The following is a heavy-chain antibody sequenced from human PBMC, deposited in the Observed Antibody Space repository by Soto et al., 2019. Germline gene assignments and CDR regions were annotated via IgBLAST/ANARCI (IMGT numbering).Heavy chain of an antibody. J-gene: IGHJ6*02. D-gene: IGHD2-15*01. CDR2: IIPIFGTA. Sequence: QVQLVQSGAEVKKPGSSVKVSCKASGGTFSSYAISWVRQAPGQGLEWMGGIIPIFGTANYAQKFQGRVTITADESTSTAYMELSSLRSEDTAVYYCAGSFKLGDCSGGSCYPTHDYYCMDVWGQGTTFTVSS. CDR1: GGTFSSYA. CDR3: AGSFKLGDCSGGSCYPTHDYYCMDV. V-gene: IGHV1-69*01.